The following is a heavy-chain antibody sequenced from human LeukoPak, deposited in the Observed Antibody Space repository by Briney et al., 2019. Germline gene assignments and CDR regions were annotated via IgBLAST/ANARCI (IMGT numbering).Heavy chain of an antibody. Sequence: SETLSLTCTVSGGSISTYYWSWVRQPAGKGLEWIGRFYVSGSIDYNPSLKGRITISVDKSKNQFSLKLTSVTAADTAVYYCARQGGLGTPASGSLEAFDYWGQGTVVTVSS. CDR3: ARQGGLGTPASGSLEAFDY. CDR1: GGSISTYY. V-gene: IGHV4-4*07. J-gene: IGHJ4*02. D-gene: IGHD4-23*01. CDR2: FYVSGSI.